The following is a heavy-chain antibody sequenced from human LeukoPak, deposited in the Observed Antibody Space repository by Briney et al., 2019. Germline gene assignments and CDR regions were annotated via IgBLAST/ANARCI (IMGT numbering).Heavy chain of an antibody. CDR1: GGSIRSYY. J-gene: IGHJ4*02. Sequence: KPSDTLSLTCTVSGGSIRSYYWSWIPQPPGKGLEWIGYMYYSGSTNYNPSLKSRVTISVDTSKNQFSLKLNSVTAADTAVYYCASGRRPYYFDYWGQGTLVTVSS. CDR3: ASGRRPYYFDY. V-gene: IGHV4-59*01. CDR2: MYYSGST.